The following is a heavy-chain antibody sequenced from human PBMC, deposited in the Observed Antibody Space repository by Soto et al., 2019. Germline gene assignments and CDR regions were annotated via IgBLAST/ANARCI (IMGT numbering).Heavy chain of an antibody. V-gene: IGHV4-34*01. CDR2: INHSGST. J-gene: IGHJ5*02. Sequence: SETLSLTCAVYGGSFSGYYWSWIRQPPGKGLEWIGEINHSGSTNYNPSLKSRVTISVDTSKNQFYLKLSSVTAADTAVYYCARGVLLWFGELWDWFDPWGQGTLVTVSS. CDR1: GGSFSGYY. D-gene: IGHD3-10*01. CDR3: ARGVLLWFGELWDWFDP.